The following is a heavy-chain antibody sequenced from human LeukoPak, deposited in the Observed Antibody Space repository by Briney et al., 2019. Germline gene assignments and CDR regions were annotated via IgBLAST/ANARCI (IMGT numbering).Heavy chain of an antibody. CDR1: GFTVSSNY. CDR3: ARAKSSGSYYVFDY. Sequence: PGGSLRLSCAASGFTVSSNYMSWVRQAPGKGLEWVSVIYSGGSTYYADSVKGRFTISRDNSKYTLYLQMNSLRAEDTAVYYCARAKSSGSYYVFDYWGQGTLVTVSS. J-gene: IGHJ4*02. D-gene: IGHD3-10*01. V-gene: IGHV3-66*02. CDR2: IYSGGST.